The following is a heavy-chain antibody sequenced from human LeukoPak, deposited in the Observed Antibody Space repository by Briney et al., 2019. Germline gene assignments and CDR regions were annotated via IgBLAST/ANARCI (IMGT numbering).Heavy chain of an antibody. V-gene: IGHV3-23*01. CDR1: GFTFSSYA. CDR3: AKLTHDGYASGWYLIVDYFDY. D-gene: IGHD6-19*01. Sequence: GGSLRLSCAVSGFTFSSYAMNWVRQAPGKGLEWVSAISDTGGDTYYADSVKGRFTISRDNSKNTLYLQMNSLRAEDTAVYYCAKLTHDGYASGWYLIVDYFDYWGQGTLVTVSS. J-gene: IGHJ4*02. CDR2: ISDTGGDT.